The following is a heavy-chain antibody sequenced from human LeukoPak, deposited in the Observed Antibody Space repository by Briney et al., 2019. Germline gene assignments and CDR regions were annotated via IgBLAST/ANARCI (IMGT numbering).Heavy chain of an antibody. CDR3: AKGSFAGFGELSYFDY. CDR2: ISSSGSII. D-gene: IGHD3-16*02. V-gene: IGHV3-48*01. CDR1: GFIFSSYN. J-gene: IGHJ4*02. Sequence: GGSLRLSCAASGFIFSSYNMNWVRQAPGKGLEWISYISSSGSIIYYADSVKGRFTISRDNAKNSLYLQMNSLRVEDTAVYYCAKGSFAGFGELSYFDYWGQGTLVTVSS.